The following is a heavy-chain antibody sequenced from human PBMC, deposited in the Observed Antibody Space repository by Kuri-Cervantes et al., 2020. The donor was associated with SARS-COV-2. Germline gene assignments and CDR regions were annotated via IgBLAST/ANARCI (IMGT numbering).Heavy chain of an antibody. CDR2: FIPVFGTT. J-gene: IGHJ4*02. CDR3: ARGYYYHSSGASYFDY. Sequence: SVKVSCKTTRGTLRSYVVSWIRQAPGQGLEWLGGFIPVFGTTNYAQKFQGRVTITADTSTNTAYMELSSLNSEDTAIYFCARGYYYHSSGASYFDYWGQGTRVTVSS. V-gene: IGHV1-69*06. D-gene: IGHD3-22*01. CDR1: RGTLRSYV.